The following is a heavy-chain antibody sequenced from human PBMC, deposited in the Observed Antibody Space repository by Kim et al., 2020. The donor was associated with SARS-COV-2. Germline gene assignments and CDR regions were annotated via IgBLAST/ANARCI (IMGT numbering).Heavy chain of an antibody. CDR3: AREAMVRGVIWLSAFDI. V-gene: IGHV4-31*03. Sequence: SETLSLTCTVSGGSISSGGYYWSWIRQHPGKGLEWIGYIYYSGSTYYNPSLKSRVTISVDTSKNQFSLKLSSVTAADTAVYYCAREAMVRGVIWLSAFDIWGQGTMVTVSS. CDR1: GGSISSGGYY. CDR2: IYYSGST. D-gene: IGHD3-10*01. J-gene: IGHJ3*02.